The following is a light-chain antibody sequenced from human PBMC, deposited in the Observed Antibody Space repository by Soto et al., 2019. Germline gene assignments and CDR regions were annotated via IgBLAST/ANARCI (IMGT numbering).Light chain of an antibody. V-gene: IGLV1-44*01. Sequence: QSVLTQPPSASGTPGQRVTISCSGSSSNIGSNTVNWYQQLPGTAPKLLIYSNNQRPSGVPDRFSGSKSGTSASLAISELQSEDESDYCLAAWDGSLNGYVFGTRTKVIVL. CDR1: SSNIGSNT. CDR2: SNN. CDR3: AAWDGSLNGYV. J-gene: IGLJ1*01.